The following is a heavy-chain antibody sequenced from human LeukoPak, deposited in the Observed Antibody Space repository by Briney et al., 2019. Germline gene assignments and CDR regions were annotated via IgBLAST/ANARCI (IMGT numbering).Heavy chain of an antibody. J-gene: IGHJ6*03. D-gene: IGHD3-3*01. V-gene: IGHV4-34*01. CDR1: GGSFSGYY. Sequence: SETLSLTCAVYGGSFSGYYWSWIRQPPGKGLEWIGEINHSGSTNYNPSLKSRVTISVDTSTNQFSLKLSSVTAADTAVYYCARGLYYDFWSGSYYYYMDVWGKGTTVTVSS. CDR2: INHSGST. CDR3: ARGLYYDFWSGSYYYYMDV.